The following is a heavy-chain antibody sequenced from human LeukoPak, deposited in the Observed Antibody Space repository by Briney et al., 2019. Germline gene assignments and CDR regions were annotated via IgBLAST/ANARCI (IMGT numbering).Heavy chain of an antibody. Sequence: SETLSLTCTVSGGSISSISYYWGWIRQPPGTGLEWIGTIYYSGNTYYNPSLKSRVTIPVDTSKNQFSLQLSSVTAADTAVYYCARRRAYISSLFDYWGQGTLVTVSS. CDR2: IYYSGNT. CDR3: ARRRAYISSLFDY. J-gene: IGHJ4*02. D-gene: IGHD6-13*01. CDR1: GGSISSISYY. V-gene: IGHV4-39*01.